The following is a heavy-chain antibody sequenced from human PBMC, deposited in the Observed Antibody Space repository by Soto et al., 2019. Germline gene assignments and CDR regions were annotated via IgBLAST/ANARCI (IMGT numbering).Heavy chain of an antibody. CDR1: GFTFSSFG. J-gene: IGHJ4*02. V-gene: IGHV3-30*18. CDR3: AKDADIGAAGYYFDY. CDR2: ISSGGSDK. D-gene: IGHD6-13*01. Sequence: LRLSCAASGFTFSSFGMHWVRQAPGKGLEWVAVISSGGSDKYYADSVRGRFTISRDNPRNTLYLQMNSLRAEDTAVYYCAKDADIGAAGYYFDYWGQGTLVTVSS.